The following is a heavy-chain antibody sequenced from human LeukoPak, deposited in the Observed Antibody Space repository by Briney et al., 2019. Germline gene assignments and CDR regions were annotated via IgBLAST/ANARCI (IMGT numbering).Heavy chain of an antibody. Sequence: GGSLRLSCAASGFTFSDYVMSWVRQAPGKGLEWVSAISGSGDSTYYADSVKGRFTISRDNSKNTLYLQMNSLRAEDTAVYYCAKRGIAAAGVNWFDPWGQGTLVTVSS. V-gene: IGHV3-23*01. CDR3: AKRGIAAAGVNWFDP. D-gene: IGHD6-13*01. CDR2: ISGSGDST. CDR1: GFTFSDYV. J-gene: IGHJ5*02.